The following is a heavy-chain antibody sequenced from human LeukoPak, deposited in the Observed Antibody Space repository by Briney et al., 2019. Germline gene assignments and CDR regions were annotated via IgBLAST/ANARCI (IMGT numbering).Heavy chain of an antibody. CDR2: IIHIFGTA. D-gene: IGHD3-9*01. Sequence: SVKGSCKASGGTFGGYAISWVRQPAKQGLEWLGGIIHIFGTANYAQKFQGRVTSTADESTTTAYIELSSLRSEDTAVYYCARRILTSYPASGYYGMDVWGQGTTVTVSS. J-gene: IGHJ6*02. CDR1: GGTFGGYA. CDR3: ARRILTSYPASGYYGMDV. V-gene: IGHV1-69*13.